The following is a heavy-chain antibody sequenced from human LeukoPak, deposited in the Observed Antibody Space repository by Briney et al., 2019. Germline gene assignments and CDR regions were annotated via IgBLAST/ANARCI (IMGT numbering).Heavy chain of an antibody. CDR3: ARPVDYYYYYMDV. J-gene: IGHJ6*03. CDR1: GYSISSGYY. V-gene: IGHV4-38-2*01. Sequence: KPSETLSLTCAVSGYSISSGYYWGWIRPPPGKGLGWIGSIYHSGSTYYNPSLKSRVTISVDTSKNQFSLKLSSVTAADTAVYYCARPVDYYYYYMDVWGKGTTVTVSS. CDR2: IYHSGST. D-gene: IGHD4-23*01.